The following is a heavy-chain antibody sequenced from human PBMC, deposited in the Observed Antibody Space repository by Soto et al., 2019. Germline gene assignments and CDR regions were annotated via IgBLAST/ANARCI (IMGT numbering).Heavy chain of an antibody. CDR1: GYTFTGYY. V-gene: IGHV1-2*02. Sequence: ASVKVSCKASGYTFTGYYMHWVRQAPGQGLEWMGWINPNFGTTNYAQKFQGRVTITTDESMSTAYMELSSLRSEDTAVYYCATFARSPMIVSPGSCLDIWGQGTMVT. D-gene: IGHD3-22*01. J-gene: IGHJ3*02. CDR2: INPNFGTT. CDR3: ATFARSPMIVSPGSCLDI.